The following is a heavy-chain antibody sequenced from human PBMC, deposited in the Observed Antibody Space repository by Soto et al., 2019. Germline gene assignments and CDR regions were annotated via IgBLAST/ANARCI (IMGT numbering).Heavy chain of an antibody. CDR2: IIPILGIA. CDR3: AGGPSIAVAGNDAFDI. CDR1: GGTFSSYT. J-gene: IGHJ3*02. V-gene: IGHV1-69*02. D-gene: IGHD6-19*01. Sequence: QVQLVQSGAEVKKPGSSVKVSCKASGGTFSSYTISWVRQAPGQGLEWMGRIIPILGIANYAQKFQGRVTITADKSTSTAYMELSSLRSEDTAVYYCAGGPSIAVAGNDAFDIWGQGTMVTVSS.